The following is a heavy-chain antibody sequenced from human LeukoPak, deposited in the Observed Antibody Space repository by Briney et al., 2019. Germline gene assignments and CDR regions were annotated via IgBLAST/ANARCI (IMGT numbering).Heavy chain of an antibody. CDR3: TRVLYYYDSSGWPADAFDI. CDR2: IRSKAYGGTT. CDR1: GFTFGDYV. J-gene: IGHJ3*02. Sequence: GESLRLSCTASGFTFGDYVMSWVRQDPGKGLKWVGCIRSKAYGGTTDYAAPVKGRFTISRDDSKNTLYLQMNSLKTEDTAVYYCTRVLYYYDSSGWPADAFDIWGQGTMVTVSS. D-gene: IGHD3-22*01. V-gene: IGHV3-49*04.